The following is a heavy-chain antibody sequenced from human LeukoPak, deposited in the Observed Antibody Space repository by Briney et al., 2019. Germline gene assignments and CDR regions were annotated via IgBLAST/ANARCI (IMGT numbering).Heavy chain of an antibody. D-gene: IGHD6-13*01. Sequence: PSETLSLTCAVSGGSISSSNWWSWVRQPPGRGLEWIGEIYHSGSTNYNPSLKSRVTISVDTSKKQFSLKLNSVTAADTAVYYCARHGASSSWACFDYWGQGTLVTVSS. J-gene: IGHJ4*02. CDR3: ARHGASSSWACFDY. CDR2: IYHSGST. V-gene: IGHV4-4*02. CDR1: GGSISSSNW.